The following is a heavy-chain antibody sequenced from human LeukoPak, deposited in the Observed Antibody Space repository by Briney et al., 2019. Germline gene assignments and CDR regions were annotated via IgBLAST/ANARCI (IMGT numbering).Heavy chain of an antibody. CDR3: STAINWNLPSDAFDV. D-gene: IGHD1-1*01. CDR2: INSDGSST. J-gene: IGHJ3*01. Sequence: PGGSLRLSCAASGFTFSSSWMHWGRQAPGKGLVWVSRINSDGSSTSHADSVKGRFMISRDNAKNTLYLQMNSLRAEDTGVYYCSTAINWNLPSDAFDVWGQGTMVTVSS. CDR1: GFTFSSSW. V-gene: IGHV3-74*01.